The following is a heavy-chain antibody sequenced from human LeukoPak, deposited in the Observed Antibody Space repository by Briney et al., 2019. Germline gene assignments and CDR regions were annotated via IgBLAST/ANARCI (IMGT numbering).Heavy chain of an antibody. CDR2: INTNTGNP. D-gene: IGHD6-13*01. V-gene: IGHV7-4-1*02. Sequence: ASVKVSCKASGYTFTSYAMNWVRQAPGQGLEWMGWINTNTGNPTYAQGFTGRFVFSLDTSVSTAYLQISSLKAEDTAVYYCGIAVLSSSWYSGTREAFDIWGQGTMVTVSS. J-gene: IGHJ3*02. CDR1: GYTFTSYA. CDR3: GIAVLSSSWYSGTREAFDI.